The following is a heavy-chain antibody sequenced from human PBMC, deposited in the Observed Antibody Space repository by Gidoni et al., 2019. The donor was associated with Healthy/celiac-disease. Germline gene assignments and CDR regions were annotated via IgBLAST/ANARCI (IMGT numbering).Heavy chain of an antibody. D-gene: IGHD6-6*01. CDR1: RFTFDDHP. CDR3: AKDQHRGKQLVLFGMDV. Sequence: EVQLVESGGVVVQPGGSLRLSCAASRFTFDDHPMHWVRQAPGKGLEWVSLISWDGGSTYYADSVKGRFTISRDNSKNSLYLQMNSLRTEDTALYYCAKDQHRGKQLVLFGMDVWGQGTTVTVSS. J-gene: IGHJ6*02. V-gene: IGHV3-43*01. CDR2: ISWDGGST.